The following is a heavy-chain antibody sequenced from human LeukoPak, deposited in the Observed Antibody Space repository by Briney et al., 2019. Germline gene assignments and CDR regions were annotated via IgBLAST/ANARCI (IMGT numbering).Heavy chain of an antibody. CDR2: IIPILGIA. CDR1: GCTFSSYA. V-gene: IGHV1-69*04. J-gene: IGHJ6*02. CDR3: ARERAPYYYYGMDV. Sequence: SVKVSCTASGCTFSSYAISWVRLAPGQGLEWMGRIIPILGIANYAQKFQGRVTITADKSTSTAYMELSSLRSEDTAVYYCARERAPYYYYGMDVWGQGTTVTVSS.